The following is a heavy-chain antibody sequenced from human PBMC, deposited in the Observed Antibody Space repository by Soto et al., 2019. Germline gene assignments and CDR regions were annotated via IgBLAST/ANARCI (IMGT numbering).Heavy chain of an antibody. CDR3: AKVAAARRGYYFDY. V-gene: IGHV3-23*01. D-gene: IGHD6-6*01. J-gene: IGHJ4*02. CDR1: GFTFSSYA. CDR2: ISGSGGST. Sequence: EVQLLESGGGLVQPGGSLRLSCAASGFTFSSYAMSWVRQSPGKGLEWVSAISGSGGSTYYADSVKGRFNISRDTSTNTLYLPMNSLRAEDTAVYYCAKVAAARRGYYFDYWGQGTLVTVSS.